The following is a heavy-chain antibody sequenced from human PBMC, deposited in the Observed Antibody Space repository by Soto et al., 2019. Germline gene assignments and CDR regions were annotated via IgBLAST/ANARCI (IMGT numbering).Heavy chain of an antibody. CDR2: ISGTSPST. J-gene: IGHJ4*02. Sequence: EVQLLESVGGLVQPGGPLRLSCAASGFTFSAYAMSWVRQAPGKGLEWVSAISGTSPSTYYADSVQGRFSISTDSSRKTLILQMNTLRAEDAAVYFCATLLFGVEYWGQGTLVTVSS. CDR1: GFTFSAYA. CDR3: ATLLFGVEY. V-gene: IGHV3-23*01. D-gene: IGHD3-16*01.